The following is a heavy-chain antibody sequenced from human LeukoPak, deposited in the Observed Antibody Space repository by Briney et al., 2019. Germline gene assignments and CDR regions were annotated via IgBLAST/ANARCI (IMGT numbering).Heavy chain of an antibody. J-gene: IGHJ5*02. CDR3: ASIYGSGSPMVDAEVRNWFDP. V-gene: IGHV4-34*01. CDR1: GGSISSYY. D-gene: IGHD3-10*01. Sequence: SETLSLTCTVSGGSISSYYWSWIRQPPGKGLEWIGEINHSGNTNYNPSLKSRVTISVDTSKNQFSLKLSSVTAADTAVYYCASIYGSGSPMVDAEVRNWFDPWGQGTLVTVSS. CDR2: INHSGNT.